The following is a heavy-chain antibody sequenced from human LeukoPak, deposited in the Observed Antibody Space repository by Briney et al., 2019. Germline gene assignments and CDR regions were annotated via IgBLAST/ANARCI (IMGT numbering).Heavy chain of an antibody. CDR1: GFTFSKVW. CDR2: IKSKADGGTI. J-gene: IGHJ1*01. D-gene: IGHD3-22*01. Sequence: GGSLRLSCAASGFTFSKVWMSWVRQAPGKGLEWVGRIKSKADGGTIGYAAPVKGRFTISRDDSKDTLFLQMNSLKTEDTAVYYCTTDLSELDDSGYYAKYFHHWGQGNLVSVSS. CDR3: TTDLSELDDSGYYAKYFHH. V-gene: IGHV3-15*01.